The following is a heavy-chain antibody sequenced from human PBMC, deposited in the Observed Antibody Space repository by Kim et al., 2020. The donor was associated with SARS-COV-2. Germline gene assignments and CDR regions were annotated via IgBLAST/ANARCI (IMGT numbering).Heavy chain of an antibody. CDR2: ISAYNGNT. D-gene: IGHD3-10*01. V-gene: IGHV1-18*04. CDR3: ARDLGKMYYYGSGRDY. J-gene: IGHJ4*02. Sequence: ASVKVSCKASGYTFTSYGISWVRQAPGQGLEWMGWISAYNGNTNYAQKLQGRVTMTTDTSTSTAYMELRSLRSDDTAVYYCARDLGKMYYYGSGRDYWGQGTLVTVSS. CDR1: GYTFTSYG.